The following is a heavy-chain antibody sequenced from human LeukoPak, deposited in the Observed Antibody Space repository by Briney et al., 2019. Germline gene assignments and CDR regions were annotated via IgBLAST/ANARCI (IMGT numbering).Heavy chain of an antibody. CDR1: GCYISSISFN. V-gene: IGHV4-39*01. D-gene: IGHD2-8*02. CDR3: VILQRVLPSNDF. CDR2: IYYTGDS. J-gene: IGHJ4*02. Sequence: SETLSLTCSVSGCYISSISFNWAWVRQPPEKGLEWIGHIYYTGDSYLNTSLMSRVTLSVDTSKNQFSLKVNSVTVADTAVYYCVILQRVLPSNDFWGQGTLVTVSS.